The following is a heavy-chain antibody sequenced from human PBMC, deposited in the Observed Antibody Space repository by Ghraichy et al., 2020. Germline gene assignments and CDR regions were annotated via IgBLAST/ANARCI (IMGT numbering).Heavy chain of an antibody. CDR2: INQDGSEK. V-gene: IGHV3-7*03. CDR1: GFTFSDYW. J-gene: IGHJ4*02. CDR3: ARAGAPGTVDY. Sequence: GGSLRLSCAASGFTFSDYWMSWVRQAPGKGLEWVANINQDGSEKYYVDSVKGRFTIFRDNAKKSLHLQMNSLRVEDTAVYYCARAGAPGTVDYWGQGTLVTVSS. D-gene: IGHD6-13*01.